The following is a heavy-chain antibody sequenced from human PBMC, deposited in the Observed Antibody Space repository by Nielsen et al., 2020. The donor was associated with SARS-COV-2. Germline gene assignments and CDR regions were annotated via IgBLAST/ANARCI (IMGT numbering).Heavy chain of an antibody. CDR1: GYTFTGYY. V-gene: IGHV1-2*04. D-gene: IGHD3-3*01. CDR2: INPNSGGT. Sequence: ASVKVSCKASGYTFTGYYMHWVRQAPGQGLEWMGWINPNSGGTNYAQKFQGWVTMTRDTSTSTVYMELSSLRSEDTAVYYCARGPNRYDFWSGYYPPRYYYYGMDVWGQGTTVTVSS. CDR3: ARGPNRYDFWSGYYPPRYYYYGMDV. J-gene: IGHJ6*02.